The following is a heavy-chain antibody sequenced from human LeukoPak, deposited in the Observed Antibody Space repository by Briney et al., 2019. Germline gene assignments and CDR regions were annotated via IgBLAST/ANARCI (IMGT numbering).Heavy chain of an antibody. CDR1: GFTFSDHW. Sequence: GGSLRLSCAASGFTFSDHWMSWVRQAPGKGLQWVGRLKSKTNGGTADYAAPVKGRFTLPRDDSENTLYLQMDSLQTEDTAVYFCTTYTYTSGSFNSWGQGTLVTVSS. CDR2: LKSKTNGGTA. V-gene: IGHV3-15*01. J-gene: IGHJ5*01. CDR3: TTYTYTSGSFNS. D-gene: IGHD3-10*01.